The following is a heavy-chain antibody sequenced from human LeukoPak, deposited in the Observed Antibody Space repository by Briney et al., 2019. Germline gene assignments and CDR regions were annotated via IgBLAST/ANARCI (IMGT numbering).Heavy chain of an antibody. J-gene: IGHJ4*02. CDR2: ISGSGSIT. D-gene: IGHD5-24*01. CDR3: AKSGYNRFDY. Sequence: GGSLRLSCAASGFTFSSYEMNWVRQAPGKGLEWVSAISGSGSITYYADSVKGRLTISRDNSKNTLYLQMNSLRAEDTAVYYCAKSGYNRFDYWGQGTLVTVSS. V-gene: IGHV3-23*01. CDR1: GFTFSSYE.